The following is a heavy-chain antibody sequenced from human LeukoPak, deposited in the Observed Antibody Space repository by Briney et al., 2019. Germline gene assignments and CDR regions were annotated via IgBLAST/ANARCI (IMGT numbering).Heavy chain of an antibody. CDR3: AKSTRGDYGAYHFDY. D-gene: IGHD4-17*01. J-gene: IGHJ4*02. CDR1: GFNFSSYA. V-gene: IGHV3-23*01. CDR2: ISGSGGST. Sequence: GSLRLSFAAPGFNFSSYAISWVRPAPGKGLEWVSAISGSGGSTYYADSVKGRFTISRDNSKNTLYLQMNSLRAEDTAVYYCAKSTRGDYGAYHFDYWGQGTLVTVSS.